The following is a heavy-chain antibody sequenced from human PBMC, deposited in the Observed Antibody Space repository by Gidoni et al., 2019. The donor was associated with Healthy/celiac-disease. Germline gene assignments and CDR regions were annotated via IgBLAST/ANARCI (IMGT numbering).Heavy chain of an antibody. CDR2: ISWNSGSI. Sequence: EVQLVESGGGLVQPGRSLRLSCAASGFTFDDYAMHWVRQAPGKGLEWVSGISWNSGSIGYADSVKGRFTISRDNAKNSLYLQMNSLRAEDTALYYCVKDRGDGYNWDYFDYWGQGTLVTVSS. CDR3: VKDRGDGYNWDYFDY. CDR1: GFTFDDYA. D-gene: IGHD5-12*01. J-gene: IGHJ4*02. V-gene: IGHV3-9*01.